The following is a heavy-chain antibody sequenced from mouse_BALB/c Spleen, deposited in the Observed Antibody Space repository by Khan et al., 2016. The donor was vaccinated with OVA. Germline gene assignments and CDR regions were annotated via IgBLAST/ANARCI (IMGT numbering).Heavy chain of an antibody. Sequence: QIQLVQSGPELKKPGETVQISCKASGFTFTNYGMNWVKQAPGKGLKWMGWINTYTGEPTFADDFKGRFAFSLETSASTAYLQINSLKNEDTDTYVCARVGYNGTMDCWGQGTSVTVSS. D-gene: IGHD1-1*02. V-gene: IGHV9-3-1*01. CDR1: GFTFTNYG. CDR2: INTYTGEP. J-gene: IGHJ4*01. CDR3: ARVGYNGTMDC.